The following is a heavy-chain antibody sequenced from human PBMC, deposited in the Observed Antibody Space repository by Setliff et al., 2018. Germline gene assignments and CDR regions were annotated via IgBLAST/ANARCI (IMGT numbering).Heavy chain of an antibody. J-gene: IGHJ6*03. V-gene: IGHV4-34*01. CDR1: GGSFSGYY. CDR2: INHSGST. D-gene: IGHD6-19*01. CDR3: AREQWLDPPGYYYMDV. Sequence: PSETLSLTCAVYGGSFSGYYWSWIRQPPGEGLEWIGEINHSGSTNYNPSLKSRVTISVDTSKNQFSLKLSSVTAADTAVYYCAREQWLDPPGYYYMDVWAKGTTVTVSS.